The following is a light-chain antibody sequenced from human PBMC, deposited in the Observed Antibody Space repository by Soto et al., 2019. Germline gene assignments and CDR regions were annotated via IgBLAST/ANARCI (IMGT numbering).Light chain of an antibody. CDR1: QSVSSRY. Sequence: EIVLTQSPGTLSVSPGERATLSCRASQSVSSRYVAWYQQKPGQAPRLLIYAASGRATDIPDRFSGSGSGTDFTLTISRLEPEDFGVYHCQQYGTSPWTFGQGTKVEIK. V-gene: IGKV3-20*01. CDR2: AAS. J-gene: IGKJ1*01. CDR3: QQYGTSPWT.